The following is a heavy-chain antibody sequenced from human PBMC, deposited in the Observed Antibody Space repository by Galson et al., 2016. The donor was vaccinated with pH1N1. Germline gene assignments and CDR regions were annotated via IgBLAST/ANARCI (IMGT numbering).Heavy chain of an antibody. V-gene: IGHV1-69*06. CDR2: IIPIFGPA. CDR1: GDTFSNFA. J-gene: IGHJ6*02. Sequence: SVKVSCKASGDTFSNFAISWVRQAPGQGLEWMGGIIPIFGPANYARKFQGRVTITADKSTSTAYMELSSLRSEDTAVYYCAKSLYFYDNSSYYYAAYYYGMDGWGQGTTVAVSS. D-gene: IGHD3-22*01. CDR3: AKSLYFYDNSSYYYAAYYYGMDG.